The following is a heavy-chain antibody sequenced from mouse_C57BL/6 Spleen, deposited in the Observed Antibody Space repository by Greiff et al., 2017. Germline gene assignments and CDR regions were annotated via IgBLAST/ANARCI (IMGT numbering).Heavy chain of an antibody. V-gene: IGHV5-4*01. CDR3: ARERSNYAWFAY. Sequence: EVMLVESGGGLVKPGGSLKLSCAASGFTFSSYAMSWVRQTPEKRLEWVATISDGGSYTYYPDNVKGRFTISRDKAKNNLYLQMSHLKSEDTAMYYCARERSNYAWFAYWGQGTLVTVSA. CDR1: GFTFSSYA. CDR2: ISDGGSYT. J-gene: IGHJ3*01. D-gene: IGHD2-5*01.